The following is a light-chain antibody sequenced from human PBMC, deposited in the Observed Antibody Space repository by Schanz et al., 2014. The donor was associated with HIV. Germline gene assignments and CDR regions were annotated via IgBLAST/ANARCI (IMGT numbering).Light chain of an antibody. CDR3: QQTYNPPRT. CDR2: KAS. J-gene: IGKJ2*01. CDR1: QSIGTW. Sequence: DIQMSQSQTALSASVGDKVTITCRASQSIGTWLAWYQQKPGKAPNLLISKASNLESGVPLRFSGSGSGTEFTLTINSLQPEDAATYYCQQTYNPPRTFGQGTKLEIK. V-gene: IGKV1-5*03.